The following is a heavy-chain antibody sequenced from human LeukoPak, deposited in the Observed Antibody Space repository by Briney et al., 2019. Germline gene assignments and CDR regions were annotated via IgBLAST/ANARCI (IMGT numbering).Heavy chain of an antibody. CDR2: IYYSGST. CDR1: GGSISSYY. CDR3: ARERDYGSGRTYYFDY. D-gene: IGHD3-10*01. J-gene: IGHJ4*02. Sequence: PSETLSLTCTVSGGSISSYYWSWVRQPPGKGLGWIGYIYYSGSTNYNPSLKSRVTISVDTSKNQFSLKLSSVTAADTAVYYCARERDYGSGRTYYFDYWGQGTLVTVSS. V-gene: IGHV4-59*01.